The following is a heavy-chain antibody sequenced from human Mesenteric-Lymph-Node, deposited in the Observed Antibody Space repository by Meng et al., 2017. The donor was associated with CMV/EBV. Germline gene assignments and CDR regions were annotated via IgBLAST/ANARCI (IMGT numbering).Heavy chain of an antibody. Sequence: GESLKISCATSGFTFSIYAMNWVRQAPGKGLEWVAVISNDGRTIFYADSVKGRFAISRDNSRNSLYLQMNTLRTEDTALYFCAREEYAYSLGAFDIWGQGTLVTVSS. D-gene: IGHD3-16*01. CDR1: GFTFSIYA. CDR2: ISNDGRTI. J-gene: IGHJ3*02. V-gene: IGHV3-30*09. CDR3: AREEYAYSLGAFDI.